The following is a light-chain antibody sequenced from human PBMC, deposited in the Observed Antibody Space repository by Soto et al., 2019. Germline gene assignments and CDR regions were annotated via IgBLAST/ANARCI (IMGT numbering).Light chain of an antibody. Sequence: QSVLTQPASVSGSPGQSITISCTGTSSDVGGYKYVSWYQQYPGKAPKLMMYEVSNRPSGVSNRFSGSKSGNTASLTISGLQAEDEADYYCSSYTSRSPCVFGTGTKLTVL. V-gene: IGLV2-14*01. CDR1: SSDVGGYKY. CDR2: EVS. CDR3: SSYTSRSPCV. J-gene: IGLJ1*01.